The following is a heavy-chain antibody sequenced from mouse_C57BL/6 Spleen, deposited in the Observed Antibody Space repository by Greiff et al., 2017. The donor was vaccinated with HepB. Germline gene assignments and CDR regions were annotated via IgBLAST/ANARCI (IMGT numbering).Heavy chain of an antibody. D-gene: IGHD2-2*01. CDR1: GYTFTSYW. Sequence: QVQLQQPGAELVKPGASVKMSCKASGYTFTSYWITWVKQRPGQGLEWIGDIYPGSGSTNYNEKFKSKATLTVDTSSSTAYMQLSSLTSEDSAVYYCARWGDGYDEAWFAYWGQGTLVTVSA. CDR3: ARWGDGYDEAWFAY. V-gene: IGHV1-55*01. CDR2: IYPGSGST. J-gene: IGHJ3*01.